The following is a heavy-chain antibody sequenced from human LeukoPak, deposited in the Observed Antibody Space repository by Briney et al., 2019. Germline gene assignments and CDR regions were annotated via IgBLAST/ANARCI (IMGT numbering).Heavy chain of an antibody. CDR1: GGSFSDYP. CDR2: IKHGGST. V-gene: IGHV4-34*01. CDR3: ARGAPGY. J-gene: IGHJ4*02. Sequence: SETLSLTCAIYGGSFSDYPWTWLRQPPGKGLEWIGQIKHGGSTKYNPSPNSRVTMSLDTSKNQFSLKMTSVTAADTATYYCARGAPGYWGQGTLVTVSS.